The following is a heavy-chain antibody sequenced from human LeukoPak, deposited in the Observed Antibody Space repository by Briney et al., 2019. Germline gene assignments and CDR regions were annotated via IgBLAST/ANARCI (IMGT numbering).Heavy chain of an antibody. CDR2: IKSKTDGGTT. CDR1: GFTFSNAW. Sequence: GGSLRLSCAASGFTFSNAWMSWVRQAPGKGLEWVGRIKSKTDGGTTDYAAPVKGRFTISRDDSKNTLYLQMNSLKTEGTAVYYCTTYSIVGASTFDYWGQGTLVTVSS. J-gene: IGHJ4*02. CDR3: TTYSIVGASTFDY. D-gene: IGHD1-26*01. V-gene: IGHV3-15*01.